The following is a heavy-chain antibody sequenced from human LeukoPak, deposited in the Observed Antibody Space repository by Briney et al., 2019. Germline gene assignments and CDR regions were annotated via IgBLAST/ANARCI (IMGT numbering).Heavy chain of an antibody. D-gene: IGHD7-27*01. V-gene: IGHV4-61*02. CDR3: ARGWGWGDYFDY. CDR1: GGSISSGSYY. J-gene: IGHJ4*02. Sequence: KSSETQSLTCTVSGGSISSGSYYWSWIRQPAGKGLEWIGRIYTSGSTNYNPSLKSRVTISVDTSKNQFSLKLSSVTAADTAVYYCARGWGWGDYFDYWGQGTLVTVSS. CDR2: IYTSGST.